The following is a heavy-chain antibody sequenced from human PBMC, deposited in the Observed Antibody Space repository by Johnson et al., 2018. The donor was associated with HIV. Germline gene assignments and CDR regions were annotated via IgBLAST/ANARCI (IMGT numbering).Heavy chain of an antibody. CDR3: AKVQGSYAPPLDAFDI. CDR1: GFTFSSYA. CDR2: IGTAGDT. J-gene: IGHJ3*02. D-gene: IGHD1-26*01. Sequence: VQLVESGGGVVQPGRSLRLSCAASGFTFSSYAMHWVRQATGKGLEWVSAIGTAGDTYYPGSVKGRFTLSRDNSKNTLYLQMNSLRAEDTAVYYCAKVQGSYAPPLDAFDIWGQGTMVTVSS. V-gene: IGHV3-13*01.